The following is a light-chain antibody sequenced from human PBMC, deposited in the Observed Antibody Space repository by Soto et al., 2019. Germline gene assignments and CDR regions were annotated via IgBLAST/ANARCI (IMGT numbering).Light chain of an antibody. CDR3: QQYHRSPLIT. Sequence: EIVLTQSPAPLSASPGDTATLSFRASQTVNSNYLAWYQQRAGQATRLRIYGASTRAADIPDIFSGSGSGTDFTVPISRRQLEDFALSYCQQYHRSPLITFGGGPKVEIK. J-gene: IGKJ4*01. CDR1: QTVNSNY. CDR2: GAS. V-gene: IGKV3-20*01.